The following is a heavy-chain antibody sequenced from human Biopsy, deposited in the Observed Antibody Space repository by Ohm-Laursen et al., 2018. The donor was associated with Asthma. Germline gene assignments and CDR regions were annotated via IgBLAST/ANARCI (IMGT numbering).Heavy chain of an antibody. J-gene: IGHJ4*02. CDR2: IYYSGST. CDR3: AIAQYYYDSRGYYRSFDY. CDR1: SGSITSGGYY. D-gene: IGHD3-22*01. V-gene: IGHV4-31*03. Sequence: SQTLSLTCTVSSGSITSGGYYWTWIRQHPGKGLEWIGFIYYSGSTYYNPSLKSRVSISIDTSKNQFSLKLSSVTAADTAVYYCAIAQYYYDSRGYYRSFDYWGQGTLVTVSS.